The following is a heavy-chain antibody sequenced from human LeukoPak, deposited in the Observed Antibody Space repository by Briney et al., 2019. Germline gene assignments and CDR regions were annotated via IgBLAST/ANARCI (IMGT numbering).Heavy chain of an antibody. Sequence: SETLSLTCTVSGGSISSYYWSWIRQPPGKGLEWVGYVYYSGSTIYNPSLKSRVTISVDTSKNQFSLKLSSMTAADTAVYYCARSSDYSSAWPFGYWGQGTLVTVSS. V-gene: IGHV4-59*01. J-gene: IGHJ4*02. CDR3: ARSSDYSSAWPFGY. CDR2: VYYSGST. CDR1: GGSISSYY. D-gene: IGHD6-19*01.